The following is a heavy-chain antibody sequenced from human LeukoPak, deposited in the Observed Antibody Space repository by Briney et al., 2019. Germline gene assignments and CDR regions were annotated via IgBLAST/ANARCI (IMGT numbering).Heavy chain of an antibody. V-gene: IGHV3-9*01. D-gene: IGHD3-9*01. CDR1: GFTFDDYA. CDR2: ISWNSGSI. CDR3: ARGADSGYSSDN. J-gene: IGHJ4*02. Sequence: QTGGSLRLSCAASGFTFDDYAMHWVRQAPGKGLEWVSGISWNSGSIGYADSVKGRFTISRDNAKNTLYLQMNSLRAEDTAVYYCARGADSGYSSDNWGQGTLVSVSS.